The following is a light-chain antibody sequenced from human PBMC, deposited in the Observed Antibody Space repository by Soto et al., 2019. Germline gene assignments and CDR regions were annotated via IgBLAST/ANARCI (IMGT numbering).Light chain of an antibody. CDR2: GVS. J-gene: IGKJ1*01. CDR1: QSVSSSY. CDR3: QEYGSSRT. V-gene: IGKV3-20*01. Sequence: EIVLTQSPGTLSLSPGERATLSCRASQSVSSSYLAWYQQKPGQAPRLLIYGVSNRATGIPDRFSGSGSGTDFTLTISRLEPEDYAVYFCQEYGSSRTFGQGTKVEI.